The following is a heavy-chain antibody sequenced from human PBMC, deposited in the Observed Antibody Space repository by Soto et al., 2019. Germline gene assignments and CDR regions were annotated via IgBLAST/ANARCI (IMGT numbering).Heavy chain of an antibody. Sequence: QVQLQQWGAGLLKPSETLSLTCAVYGGSFRGYYWNWIRQSPGKGLEWLGEISHSGTTNSNPSLTSRLTIEVDTSKNEFSLKLSSVTAADPAMYYCARASPPNYDFWTGYEPNYFDHWGQGTLVTVSS. CDR3: ARASPPNYDFWTGYEPNYFDH. J-gene: IGHJ4*02. CDR1: GGSFRGYY. V-gene: IGHV4-34*01. CDR2: ISHSGTT. D-gene: IGHD3-3*01.